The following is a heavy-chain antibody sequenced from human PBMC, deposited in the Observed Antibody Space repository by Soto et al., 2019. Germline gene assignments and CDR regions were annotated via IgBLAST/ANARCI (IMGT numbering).Heavy chain of an antibody. V-gene: IGHV3-48*03. CDR3: ARVTAHLPDY. Sequence: EVQLVESGGGLVQPGGSLRLSCAASGFTFSSYEMNWVRQAPGKGLEWVSYISSSGSTIYYADSVKGRFTISGDNAKNSLYLQMTSLRAEDTAVYYCARVTAHLPDYWGQGTLVTVSS. CDR1: GFTFSSYE. CDR2: ISSSGSTI. J-gene: IGHJ4*02. D-gene: IGHD5-18*01.